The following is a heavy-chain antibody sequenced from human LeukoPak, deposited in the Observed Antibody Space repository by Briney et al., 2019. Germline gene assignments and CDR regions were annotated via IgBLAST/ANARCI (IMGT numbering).Heavy chain of an antibody. D-gene: IGHD2-15*01. CDR2: ISSSSYI. Sequence: PGGSLRLSCAASGFTFSSYSMNWVRQAPGKGLEWVSSISSSSYIYYADSVKGRFTISRDNAKNSLYLQMNSLRAEDTAVYCCARDRRELLGYCSGGSCYYYGMDVWGQGTTVTVSS. CDR3: ARDRRELLGYCSGGSCYYYGMDV. CDR1: GFTFSSYS. J-gene: IGHJ6*02. V-gene: IGHV3-21*01.